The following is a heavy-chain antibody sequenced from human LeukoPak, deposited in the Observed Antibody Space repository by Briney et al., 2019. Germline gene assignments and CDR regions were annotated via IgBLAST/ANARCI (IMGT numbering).Heavy chain of an antibody. D-gene: IGHD2-2*01. CDR1: GYTFTDYY. J-gene: IGHJ5*02. CDR2: INCNNGGT. CDR3: ARGADIVVVPAAIWGDNWFDP. Sequence: ASVKVSCRASGYTFTDYYIFWVRQAPGQGLEWMGWINCNNGGTQYAEKFQGRVTMTRDTSISTAYMELSRLRSDDTAVYYCARGADIVVVPAAIWGDNWFDPWGRGTLVTVSS. V-gene: IGHV1-2*02.